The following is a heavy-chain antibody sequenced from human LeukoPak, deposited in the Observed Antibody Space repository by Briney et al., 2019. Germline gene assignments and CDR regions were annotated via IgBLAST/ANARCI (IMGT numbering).Heavy chain of an antibody. D-gene: IGHD3-10*01. CDR2: IYSGSST. Sequence: GGSLRLSCAASGFTFSSYAMSWVRQAPGKGLEWVSVIYSGSSTYYADSVEGRFIISRDNSKNTLYLQMNSLRAEDTAVYYCARGGVLNSDFDIWGQGTMVTVSS. J-gene: IGHJ3*02. V-gene: IGHV3-53*01. CDR3: ARGGVLNSDFDI. CDR1: GFTFSSYA.